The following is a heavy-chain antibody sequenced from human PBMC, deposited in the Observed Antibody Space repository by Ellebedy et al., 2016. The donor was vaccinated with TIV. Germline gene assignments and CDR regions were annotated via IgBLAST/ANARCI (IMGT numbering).Heavy chain of an antibody. CDR3: AKNILRFLGGGYNRLDP. Sequence: GESLKISCTASGFNFSDYAMTWVRQAPGKGLEWVSTISNSGSNTYYTDSVKGRFTLSQDNSKNTVYLQMNSLRPEDTAVYHCAKNILRFLGGGYNRLDPWGQGILVTVSS. CDR1: GFNFSDYA. V-gene: IGHV3-23*01. CDR2: ISNSGSNT. J-gene: IGHJ5*02. D-gene: IGHD3-3*01.